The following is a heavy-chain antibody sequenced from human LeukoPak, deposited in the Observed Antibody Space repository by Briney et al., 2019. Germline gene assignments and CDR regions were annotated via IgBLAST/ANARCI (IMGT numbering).Heavy chain of an antibody. J-gene: IGHJ4*02. D-gene: IGHD3-22*01. Sequence: PGGSLRLSCAASGFTFSSYGMSWVRQAPGKGLEWVSYISSSGSTIYYADSVKGRFTISRDNAKNSLYLQMNSLRAEDTAVYYCARGYYDSSGYPVSPDYWGQGTLVTVSS. CDR2: ISSSGSTI. CDR1: GFTFSSYG. V-gene: IGHV3-48*04. CDR3: ARGYYDSSGYPVSPDY.